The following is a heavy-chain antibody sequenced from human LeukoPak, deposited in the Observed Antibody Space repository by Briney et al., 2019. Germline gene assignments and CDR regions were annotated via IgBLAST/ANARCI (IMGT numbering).Heavy chain of an antibody. CDR1: GGSFSGYY. V-gene: IGHV4-34*12. D-gene: IGHD3-10*01. Sequence: SETLSLTCAVYGGSFSGYYWSWIRQPPGKGLEWIGDIFYSGNSNYNPSLKSRVSLSVGTSKNEFSLKLSSVTAADTAVYYCARMGGITMIRGVLSAFDIWGQGTMVTVSS. CDR2: IFYSGNS. J-gene: IGHJ3*02. CDR3: ARMGGITMIRGVLSAFDI.